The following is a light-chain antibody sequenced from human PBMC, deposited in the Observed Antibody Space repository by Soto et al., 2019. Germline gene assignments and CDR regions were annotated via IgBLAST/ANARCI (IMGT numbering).Light chain of an antibody. Sequence: DIQMTQSPSTLSASVGDRVTITCRASQSISSWLAWYQQKPGKAPKLLIYKASSLESGVPSRFSGSGSGTEFTLTISSLQPDDFATYSCQQYNSYFRTFGQGTKXEIK. CDR2: KAS. V-gene: IGKV1-5*03. CDR3: QQYNSYFRT. J-gene: IGKJ1*01. CDR1: QSISSW.